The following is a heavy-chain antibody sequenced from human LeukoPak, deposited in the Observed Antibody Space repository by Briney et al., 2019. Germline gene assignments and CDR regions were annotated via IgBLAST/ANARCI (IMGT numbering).Heavy chain of an antibody. J-gene: IGHJ6*03. D-gene: IGHD3-10*01. Sequence: GGSLRLSCAASGFTVSKYYIRWVRRPPGKGLEWVSVIYGDGSTYYADSVRGRFTISRDNSKNTVFLEMNSLRADDTAVYYCARDRGFMDVWGRGTTVIISS. V-gene: IGHV3-66*01. CDR2: IYGDGST. CDR1: GFTVSKYY. CDR3: ARDRGFMDV.